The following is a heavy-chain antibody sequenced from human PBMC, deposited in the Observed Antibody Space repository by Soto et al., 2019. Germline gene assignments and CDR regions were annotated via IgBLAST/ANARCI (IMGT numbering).Heavy chain of an antibody. CDR1: GYSFTSYW. J-gene: IGHJ4*02. V-gene: IGHV5-51*01. CDR2: IYPGDSDT. D-gene: IGHD5-18*01. Sequence: GESLKISSKGSGYSFTSYWIGWVRQMPGKGLEWMGIIYPGDSDTRYSPSFQGQVTISADKSISTAYLQWSSLKASDTAMYYCARPPVDTAMDEPHFDYWGQGTLVTVSS. CDR3: ARPPVDTAMDEPHFDY.